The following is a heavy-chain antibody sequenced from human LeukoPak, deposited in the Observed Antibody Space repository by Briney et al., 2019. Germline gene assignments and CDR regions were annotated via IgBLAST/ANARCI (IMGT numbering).Heavy chain of an antibody. Sequence: GGSLRLSCAASGFTFSSYAMSWVRQAPGKGLEWVSAISSSGGSTYYADSVKGRFTISRDNSKNTLYLQMNSLRAEDTAVYYCAKVMGIAVAYDAFDIWGQGTMVTVSS. D-gene: IGHD6-19*01. CDR3: AKVMGIAVAYDAFDI. V-gene: IGHV3-23*01. CDR1: GFTFSSYA. CDR2: ISSSGGST. J-gene: IGHJ3*02.